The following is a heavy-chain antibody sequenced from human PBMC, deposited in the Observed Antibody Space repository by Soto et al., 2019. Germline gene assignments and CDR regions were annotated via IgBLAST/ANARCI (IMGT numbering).Heavy chain of an antibody. D-gene: IGHD6-13*01. J-gene: IGHJ6*02. CDR1: GDSISSGGYY. Sequence: PSETLSLTCTVSGDSISSGGYYWSWIRQHPRKGLEWIGYIFYTGTTYYNPSLKSRVSISVDTSKNQFSLKLTSVTAADTAIYYCARAGGYSRTTPNPRAYDMDVWGQGTTVTVSS. CDR2: IFYTGTT. CDR3: ARAGGYSRTTPNPRAYDMDV. V-gene: IGHV4-31*03.